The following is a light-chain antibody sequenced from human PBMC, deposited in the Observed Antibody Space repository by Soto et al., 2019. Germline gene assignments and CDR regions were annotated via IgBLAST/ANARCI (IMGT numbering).Light chain of an antibody. CDR3: QQYGSSAPYT. Sequence: SPGTLSLSPGERATLSCRASQSVRSNYLAWYQQKPGQAPRLLIFAASSRASDIPDRFSGSGSGTDFTLTISRLEPEDFAVYYCQQYGSSAPYTFGQGTRLESK. CDR2: AAS. V-gene: IGKV3-20*01. CDR1: QSVRSNY. J-gene: IGKJ5*01.